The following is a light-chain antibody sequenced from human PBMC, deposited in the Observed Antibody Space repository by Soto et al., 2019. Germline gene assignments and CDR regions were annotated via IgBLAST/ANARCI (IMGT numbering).Light chain of an antibody. V-gene: IGKV3-15*01. CDR2: GTS. J-gene: IGKJ1*01. CDR1: QSVNIN. CDR3: QQRSNWPPWT. Sequence: EIVMTQSPATLSVSPGERATLSCRSSQSVNINLAWYQQKPGQAPRLLIYGTSTRATGVPARFSGSGSGTDFTLTISSLEPEDFAVYYCQQRSNWPPWTFGQGTKVDIK.